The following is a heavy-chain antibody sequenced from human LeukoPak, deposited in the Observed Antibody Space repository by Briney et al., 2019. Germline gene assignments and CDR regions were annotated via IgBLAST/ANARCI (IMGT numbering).Heavy chain of an antibody. D-gene: IGHD2-2*02. J-gene: IGHJ4*02. CDR3: ARDPGIVVVPAAISLWDY. Sequence: SETLSLTCTVSGGSISSYYWSWIRQPAGKGLEWIGRIYTSGSTNYNPSLKSRVTISVDTSKNQFSLKLSSVTAADTAVYYCARDPGIVVVPAAISLWDYWGQGTLVTVSS. CDR2: IYTSGST. V-gene: IGHV4-4*07. CDR1: GGSISSYY.